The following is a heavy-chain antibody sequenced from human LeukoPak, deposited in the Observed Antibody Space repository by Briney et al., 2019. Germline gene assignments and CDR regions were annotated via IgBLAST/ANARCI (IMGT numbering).Heavy chain of an antibody. D-gene: IGHD3-22*01. V-gene: IGHV4-4*07. CDR3: ARHSTMIESRDYFDY. J-gene: IGHJ4*02. CDR1: GGSISSYY. CDR2: IYTSGST. Sequence: PSETLSLTGTVSGGSISSYYWSWIRQPAGKGLEWNGRIYTSGSTNYNPSLKSRVTMSVDTSKNQFSLKLNSVTAADTAVYYCARHSTMIESRDYFDYWGQGTLVTVSS.